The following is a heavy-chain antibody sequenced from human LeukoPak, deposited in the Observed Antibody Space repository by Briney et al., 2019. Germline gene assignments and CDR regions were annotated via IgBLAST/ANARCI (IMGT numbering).Heavy chain of an antibody. CDR1: GYTFTNYA. CDR2: IIPIFGTA. Sequence: ASVKVACKSSGYTFTNYAIHWVRQAPGQGLEWMGGIIPIFGTANYAQKFQGRVTITADESTSTAYMELSSLRSEDTAVYYCASSYYDSSGYWFDPWGQGTLVTVSS. CDR3: ASSYYDSSGYWFDP. J-gene: IGHJ5*02. D-gene: IGHD3-22*01. V-gene: IGHV1-69*13.